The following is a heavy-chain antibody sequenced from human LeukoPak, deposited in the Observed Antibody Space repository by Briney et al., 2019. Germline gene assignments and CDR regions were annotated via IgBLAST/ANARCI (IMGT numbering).Heavy chain of an antibody. Sequence: ASVKVSCKASGYTFTGYYMHWVRQAPGQGLEWMGWINPNSGGTNYAQKFQGRVTMTRDTSISTAYMELSRLRSDDTAVYYCARDEGGRSGWYKNDLLTIGEDYWGQGTLVTVSS. CDR1: GYTFTGYY. V-gene: IGHV1-2*02. D-gene: IGHD6-19*01. CDR2: INPNSGGT. J-gene: IGHJ4*02. CDR3: ARDEGGRSGWYKNDLLTIGEDY.